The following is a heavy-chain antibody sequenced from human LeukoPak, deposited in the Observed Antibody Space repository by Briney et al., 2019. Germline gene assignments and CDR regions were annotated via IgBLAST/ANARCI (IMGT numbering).Heavy chain of an antibody. CDR3: ARESPDWFDL. CDR2: ISSPGAAI. Sequence: GGSLRLSCAASGFTFSHYEMNWISQAPGKGLEWISYISSPGAAIHYADSVRGRFTISRDNAKDSLYLQMNSLRAEDTAVYYCARESPDWFDLWGQGTLVTVSS. J-gene: IGHJ5*02. CDR1: GFTFSHYE. V-gene: IGHV3-48*03.